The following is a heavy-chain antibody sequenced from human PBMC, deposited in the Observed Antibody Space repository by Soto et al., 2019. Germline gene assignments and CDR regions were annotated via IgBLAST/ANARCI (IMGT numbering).Heavy chain of an antibody. D-gene: IGHD1-26*01. V-gene: IGHV1-18*01. CDR1: GGTFTSYG. CDR2: ISAYNGNT. CDR3: AAIVGPEGDFYYYGRYV. Sequence: ASVKVCCKASGGTFTSYGISWVRQAPGQGLEWMGWISAYNGNTNYAQKLQGRVTMTTDTSTSTAYMEVSRLTSDDTAVYYCAAIVGPEGDFYYYGRYVCGQGTTGIVSS. J-gene: IGHJ6*02.